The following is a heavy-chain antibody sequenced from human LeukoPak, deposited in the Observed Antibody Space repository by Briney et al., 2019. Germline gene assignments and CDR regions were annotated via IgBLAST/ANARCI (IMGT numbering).Heavy chain of an antibody. D-gene: IGHD1-26*01. CDR2: ISGSGGST. V-gene: IGHV3-23*01. CDR3: AKLYSGSYGSFHY. CDR1: GFTFSSYA. Sequence: GGSLRLSCAASGFTFSSYAMSWVRQAPGKGLEWVSAISGSGGSTYYADSVKGRFTISRDNSKNTLYLQMNSLRVEDTAVYYCAKLYSGSYGSFHYWGQGTLVTVSS. J-gene: IGHJ4*02.